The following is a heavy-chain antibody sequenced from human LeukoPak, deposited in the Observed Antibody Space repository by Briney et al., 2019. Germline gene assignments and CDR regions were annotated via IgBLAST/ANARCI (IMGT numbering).Heavy chain of an antibody. Sequence: GGSLRLSCAASGFTFNDYSMHWVRQAPGKGLEWVSGISWNSESIGYADSVKGRFSISRDNAKNSLYLQMDSLNPEDTAVYYGMDVWGQGTTVTVSS. CDR2: ISWNSESI. J-gene: IGHJ6*02. CDR1: GFTFNDYS. CDR3: MDV. V-gene: IGHV3-9*01.